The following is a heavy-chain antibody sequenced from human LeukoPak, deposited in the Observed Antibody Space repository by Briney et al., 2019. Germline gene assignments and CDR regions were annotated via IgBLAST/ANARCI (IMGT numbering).Heavy chain of an antibody. CDR3: ARDPLYCSGGGCYAVSYYYYVMAV. Sequence: ASVKVSCKASGYTFTSYGISWVRQAPGQGLEWMGWISAYNGNTNYAQKLQGRVTMTTDTSTSTAYMELRSLRSDDTAVYYCARDPLYCSGGGCYAVSYYYYVMAVWGKGTTVTVSS. CDR1: GYTFTSYG. D-gene: IGHD2-15*01. V-gene: IGHV1-18*04. J-gene: IGHJ6*04. CDR2: ISAYNGNT.